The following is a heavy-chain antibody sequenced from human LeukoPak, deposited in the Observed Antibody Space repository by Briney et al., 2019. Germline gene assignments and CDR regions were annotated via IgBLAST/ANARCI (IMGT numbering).Heavy chain of an antibody. J-gene: IGHJ6*02. V-gene: IGHV3-33*01. D-gene: IGHD5-24*01. CDR2: IWYDGSNK. CDR1: GFTFSSYG. CDR3: ARVLQFYCYGTDV. Sequence: PGGSLRLSCAASGFTFSSYGMHWVRQAPGKGLEWVAVIWYDGSNKYYADSVKGRFTISRDNSKNTLYLQMNSLRAEDTAVYYCARVLQFYCYGTDVWGQGTTVTVSS.